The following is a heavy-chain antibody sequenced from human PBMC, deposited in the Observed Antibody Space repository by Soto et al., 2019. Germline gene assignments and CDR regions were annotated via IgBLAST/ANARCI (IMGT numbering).Heavy chain of an antibody. CDR1: GGSISSGGYY. J-gene: IGHJ4*02. CDR2: FFYIGSP. CDR3: ARARGGYFDH. Sequence: SETLSLTCTVSGGSISSGGYYWSWIRQHPGKGQDLFGYFFYIGSPSSTPSFKSRFTFSVDTSKNHFSLKLSFLPFADTAVYYCARARGGYFDHWGQGTLVTVSS. V-gene: IGHV4-31*03.